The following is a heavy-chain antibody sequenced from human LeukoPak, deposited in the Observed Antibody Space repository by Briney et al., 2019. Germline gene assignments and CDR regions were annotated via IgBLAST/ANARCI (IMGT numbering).Heavy chain of an antibody. D-gene: IGHD2-15*01. J-gene: IGHJ3*02. CDR1: GGSVSSGSYY. V-gene: IGHV4-61*01. Sequence: SETLSLTCTVSGGSVSSGSYYWSWIRQPPGKGLEWIGYIYYSGSTNYNPSLKSRVTISVDTSKNQFSLKLSSVTAADTAVYYCAQESKDADAFDIWGQGTMVTVSS. CDR2: IYYSGST. CDR3: AQESKDADAFDI.